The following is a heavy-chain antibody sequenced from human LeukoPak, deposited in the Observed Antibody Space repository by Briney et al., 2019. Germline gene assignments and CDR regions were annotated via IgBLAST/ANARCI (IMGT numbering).Heavy chain of an antibody. V-gene: IGHV7-4-1*02. CDR1: GYIFTSYA. J-gene: IGHJ5*02. Sequence: GASVKISCKASGYIFTSYALNWVRQAPGQGLEWMGWINTNTESPTYARGFAGRFVFSLDTSVKTAFLQINSLQTEDTAVYYCAKGGVPFYYGSGSYCPAWGQGTLVAVSS. D-gene: IGHD3-10*01. CDR3: AKGGVPFYYGSGSYCPA. CDR2: INTNTESP.